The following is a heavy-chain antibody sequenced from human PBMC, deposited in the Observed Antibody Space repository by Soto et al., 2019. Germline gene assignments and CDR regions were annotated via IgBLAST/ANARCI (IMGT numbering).Heavy chain of an antibody. D-gene: IGHD2-15*01. Sequence: QVQLQESGPGLVKPSETLSLTCTVSGGSISSYYWSWIRQPPGKGLEWIGYIYSSGSTNYNPSLKSRVTISVDTSKNQFSLKLSSVTAADTAVYYCARECNGSPQRYCSGGSCYGLAWFDPWGQGTLVTVSS. V-gene: IGHV4-59*01. CDR2: IYSSGST. CDR1: GGSISSYY. CDR3: ARECNGSPQRYCSGGSCYGLAWFDP. J-gene: IGHJ5*02.